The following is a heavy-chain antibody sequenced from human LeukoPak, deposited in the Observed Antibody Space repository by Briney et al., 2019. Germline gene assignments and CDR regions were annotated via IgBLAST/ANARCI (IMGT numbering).Heavy chain of an antibody. J-gene: IGHJ4*02. V-gene: IGHV3-23*01. CDR1: GFTFTNYA. D-gene: IGHD2-15*01. Sequence: PGESLRLSCQASGFTFTNYAMSWVRQAPGKGLEWVSSINPNDGGSFFADSVKGRFTISRDDSRSVVYLQMNSLRAEDTAVYYCARSGVATCHYWGQGILVTVSS. CDR2: INPNDGGS. CDR3: ARSGVATCHY.